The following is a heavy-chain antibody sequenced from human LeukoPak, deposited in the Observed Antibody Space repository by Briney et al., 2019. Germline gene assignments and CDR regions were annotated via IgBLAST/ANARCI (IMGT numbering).Heavy chain of an antibody. V-gene: IGHV3-48*03. D-gene: IGHD1-26*01. J-gene: IGHJ4*02. CDR2: ISSSGSTI. CDR3: ARAVLGGSYYGYFDY. Sequence: GGSLRLSCAASGFTFSSYEMNWVRQAPGKGLEWVSYISSSGSTIYYADSVKGRFTISRDNAKNSLYLQMNSLRAEDTAFYYCARAVLGGSYYGYFDYWGQGTLVTVSS. CDR1: GFTFSSYE.